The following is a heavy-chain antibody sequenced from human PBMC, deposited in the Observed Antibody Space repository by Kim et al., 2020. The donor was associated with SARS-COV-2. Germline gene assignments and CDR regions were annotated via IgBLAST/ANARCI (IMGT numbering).Heavy chain of an antibody. CDR2: IYYSGST. CDR1: GGSISSGGYY. V-gene: IGHV4-31*03. Sequence: SETLSLTCTVSGGSISSGGYYWSWIRQHPGKGLEWIGYIYYSGSTYYNPSLKSRVTISVDTSKNQFSLKLSSVTAADTAVYYCARVGYDSSGGVAFDIWGQGTMVTVSS. J-gene: IGHJ3*02. D-gene: IGHD3-22*01. CDR3: ARVGYDSSGGVAFDI.